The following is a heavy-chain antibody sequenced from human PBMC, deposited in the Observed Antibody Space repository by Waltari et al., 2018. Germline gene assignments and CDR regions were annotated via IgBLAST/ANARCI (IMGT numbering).Heavy chain of an antibody. D-gene: IGHD3-10*01. V-gene: IGHV4-38-2*02. CDR3: ARALSGGDRPSWFDP. CDR1: GYSISCGYY. J-gene: IGHJ5*02. CDR2: IYHSGST. Sequence: QVQLQESGPGLVKPSETLSLTCTVSGYSISCGYYWGWIRQPPGKGLEWIGSIYHSGSTYYSPSLKSRVTISVDTSKNQFSLKLSSVTAADTAVYYCARALSGGDRPSWFDPWGQGTLVTVSS.